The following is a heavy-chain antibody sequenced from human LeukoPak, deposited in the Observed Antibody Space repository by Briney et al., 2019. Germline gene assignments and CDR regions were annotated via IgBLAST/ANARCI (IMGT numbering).Heavy chain of an antibody. CDR3: ARLSVIVGSTLEYYYYYMDV. D-gene: IGHD1-26*01. J-gene: IGHJ6*03. V-gene: IGHV4-59*12. CDR1: GGSFRNYY. Sequence: SETLSLTCTVSGGSFRNYYWTWIRQPPGKGLEWIGYIYYSGSTNYNPSLKSRVTIYMSKNQVSLKLTSVAAADTAVYYCARLSVIVGSTLEYYYYYMDVWGQGTTVTVSS. CDR2: IYYSGST.